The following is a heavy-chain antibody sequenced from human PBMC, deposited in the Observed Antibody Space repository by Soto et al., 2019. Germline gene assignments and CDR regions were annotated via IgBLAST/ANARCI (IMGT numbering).Heavy chain of an antibody. CDR1: GGSISGGGYY. D-gene: IGHD4-17*01. CDR3: AREIIPLTTDWYFDL. Sequence: QVQLQESGPGLVKPSETLSLTCTVSGGSISGGGYYWSWIRQPPGKGLEWIGYTYDSGSTYYNPSLKSRISISMDTSKNQFSLRLTSVTAADTAAYYCAREIIPLTTDWYFDLWGRGTLVTVSS. V-gene: IGHV4-30-4*01. CDR2: TYDSGST. J-gene: IGHJ2*01.